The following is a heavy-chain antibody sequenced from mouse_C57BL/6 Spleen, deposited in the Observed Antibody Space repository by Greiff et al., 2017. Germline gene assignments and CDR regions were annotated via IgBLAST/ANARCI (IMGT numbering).Heavy chain of an antibody. CDR2: ILPIGGST. CDR3: ANSQYYYGSSYDAMDY. J-gene: IGHJ4*01. Sequence: VQLQQPGAELVKPGASVKLSCKASGYTFTSSWLHWGRQGPGQGLEWIGLILPIGGSTTYNEKFKSKATLTVDKSSSTAYMQLSSLTSEDSAVYYCANSQYYYGSSYDAMDYWGQGTSVTVSS. V-gene: IGHV1-64*01. D-gene: IGHD1-1*01. CDR1: GYTFTSSW.